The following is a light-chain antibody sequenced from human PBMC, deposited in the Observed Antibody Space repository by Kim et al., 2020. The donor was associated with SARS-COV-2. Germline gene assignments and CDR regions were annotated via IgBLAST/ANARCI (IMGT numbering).Light chain of an antibody. CDR1: QGVSNY. V-gene: IGKV3-11*01. CDR3: HQRSSWPGT. CDR2: DAS. J-gene: IGKJ1*01. Sequence: VLTQSPATLSLSPGDRATLSCRASQGVSNYLAWYQQKPGQAPRLLISDASNRATGIPARFSGSGSGTDFTLTISSLEPEDFTFYYCHQRSSWPGTFGQGTKVDIK.